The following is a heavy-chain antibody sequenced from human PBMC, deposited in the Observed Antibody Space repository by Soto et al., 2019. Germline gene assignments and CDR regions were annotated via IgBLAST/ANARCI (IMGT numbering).Heavy chain of an antibody. CDR1: GGIFGTYT. Sequence: QVQLVQSGAEMKKPGSSVKVSCKASGGIFGTYTINWVRQAPGQGLEWMGRIIPLLNKADYAQKFQGRVTSSVERSADTAYMELGSLPSGDAAVYYCAWGHRGGLDPGGQGSLVTVSS. D-gene: IGHD3-16*01. CDR3: AWGHRGGLDP. V-gene: IGHV1-69*02. J-gene: IGHJ5*02. CDR2: IIPLLNKA.